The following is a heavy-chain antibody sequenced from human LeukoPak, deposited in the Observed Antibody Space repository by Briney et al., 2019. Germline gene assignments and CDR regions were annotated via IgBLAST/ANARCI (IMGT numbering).Heavy chain of an antibody. J-gene: IGHJ6*02. CDR1: GFTFSSYD. V-gene: IGHV3-13*01. D-gene: IGHD3-10*01. Sequence: GGSLRLSCAASGFTFSSYDMHWVRQATGKGLEWVSAIGTAGDTYYPGSVKGRFTISRENAKNSLYLQMNSLRAGDTAVYYCARARKMVRGDYGMDVWGQGTTVTVSS. CDR3: ARARKMVRGDYGMDV. CDR2: IGTAGDT.